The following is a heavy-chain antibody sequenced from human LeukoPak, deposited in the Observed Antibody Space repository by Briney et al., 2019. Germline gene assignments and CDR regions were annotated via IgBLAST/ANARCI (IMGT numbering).Heavy chain of an antibody. J-gene: IGHJ6*03. CDR1: GFTFSNYA. D-gene: IGHD2-2*01. Sequence: PGGSLRLSCAASGFTFSNYAMNWVRQAPGRGLEWVASFSGSGGTTYHADSVKGRFTISRDNAKNSLYLQMNSLRAEDTAVYYCARDLPYCSSTSCYIYCYYYMDVWGKGTTVTVSS. CDR2: FSGSGGTT. CDR3: ARDLPYCSSTSCYIYCYYYMDV. V-gene: IGHV3-23*01.